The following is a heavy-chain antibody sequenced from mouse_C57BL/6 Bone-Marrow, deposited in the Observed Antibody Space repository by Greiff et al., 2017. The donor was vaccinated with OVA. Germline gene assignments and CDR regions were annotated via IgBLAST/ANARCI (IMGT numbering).Heavy chain of an antibody. CDR2: IYPGNSDT. CDR1: GYTFTSYW. J-gene: IGHJ2*01. CDR3: TSMAIDYDYDGRFFDY. V-gene: IGHV1-5*01. Sequence: VQLQQSGTVLARPGASVKMSCKTSGYTFTSYWMHWVKQRPGQGLEWIGAIYPGNSDTSYNQKFKGKAKLTAVTSASTAYLELSSLTNEDSAVYYCTSMAIDYDYDGRFFDYWGQGTTLTVSS. D-gene: IGHD2-4*01.